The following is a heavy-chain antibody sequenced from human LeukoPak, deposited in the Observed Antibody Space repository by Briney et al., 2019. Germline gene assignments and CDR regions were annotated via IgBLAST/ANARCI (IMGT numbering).Heavy chain of an antibody. J-gene: IGHJ4*02. CDR2: IMSASDNI. D-gene: IGHD3-10*01. Sequence: GGSLRLSCVGFGFTFRDHTMRCVRQAPGKGLQYVSSIMSASDNIYYADSVKGRFTISRDNAKNSVYLQMNSLRVDDTAVYYCARVVYGSGSFPDFWGQGTLVTVSS. CDR3: ARVVYGSGSFPDF. V-gene: IGHV3-21*01. CDR1: GFTFRDHT.